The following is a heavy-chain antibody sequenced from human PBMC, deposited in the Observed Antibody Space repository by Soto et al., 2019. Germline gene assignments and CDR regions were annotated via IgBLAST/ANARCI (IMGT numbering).Heavy chain of an antibody. CDR3: ARSLVAATYNYYYYYMDV. D-gene: IGHD2-15*01. J-gene: IGHJ6*03. CDR1: GYTFTGYY. CDR2: INPNSGGT. V-gene: IGHV1-2*04. Sequence: VASVKVSCKASGYTFTGYYMHWVRQAPGQGLEWMGWINPNSGGTNYAQKFQGWVTMTRDTSISTAYMELSRLRSDDTAVYYCARSLVAATYNYYYYYMDVWGKGTTVTVSS.